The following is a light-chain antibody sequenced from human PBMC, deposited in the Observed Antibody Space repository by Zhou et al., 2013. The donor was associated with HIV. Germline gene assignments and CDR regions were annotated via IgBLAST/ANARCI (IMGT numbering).Light chain of an antibody. J-gene: IGKJ5*01. CDR1: QGIRND. Sequence: IQMTQSPSSLSASVGDRVTITCRASQGIRNDLAWYQQKPGKAPKLLIYAASRLPSGVPSRFSGSGSGTEFTLTISSLQPDDFATYYCQHHNAYPITFGQGTRLDIK. CDR3: QHHNAYPIT. V-gene: IGKV1-17*01. CDR2: AAS.